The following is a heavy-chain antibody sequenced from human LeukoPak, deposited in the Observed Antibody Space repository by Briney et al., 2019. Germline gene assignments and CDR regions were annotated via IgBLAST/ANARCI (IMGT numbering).Heavy chain of an antibody. CDR1: RYTFTGYY. CDR2: INPNSGGT. V-gene: IGHV1-2*04. J-gene: IGHJ4*02. CDR3: ARVVKYYDILTSYWYYFDY. Sequence: GASVKVSCKASRYTFTGYYMHWVRQAPGQGLEWMGWINPNSGGTNYAQKFQGWVTMTRDTSISTAYMELSRLRSDDTAVYYCARVVKYYDILTSYWYYFDYWGQGTLVTVSS. D-gene: IGHD3-9*01.